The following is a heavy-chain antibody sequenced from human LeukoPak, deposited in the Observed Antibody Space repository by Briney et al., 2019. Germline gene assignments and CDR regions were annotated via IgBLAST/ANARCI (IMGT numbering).Heavy chain of an antibody. CDR3: ASAPRDYYGSGDYYYMDV. V-gene: IGHV4-59*01. J-gene: IGHJ6*03. CDR2: IYYSGST. CDR1: GGSISSYY. Sequence: SETLSLTCSVSGGSISSYYWSWIRQPPGKGLEWIGYIYYSGSTNYNPSLKSRVTISVDTSKNQFSLKLSSVTAADTAVYYCASAPRDYYGSGDYYYMDVWGKGTTVTISS. D-gene: IGHD3-10*01.